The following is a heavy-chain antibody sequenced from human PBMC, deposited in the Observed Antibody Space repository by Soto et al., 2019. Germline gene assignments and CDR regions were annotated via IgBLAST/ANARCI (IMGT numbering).Heavy chain of an antibody. J-gene: IGHJ5*02. V-gene: IGHV1-8*01. CDR1: GYTFTNYD. D-gene: IGHD3-22*01. Sequence: QVQLVQSGAEVKKPGASVKVSCKASGYTFTNYDINWVRQATGQGLEWMGWMNPNSGNTGYAQKFQGRVTMTRNTSISTGYMELRTLRSAHSPVYHCARAPTDYYDSSGHLNNWFDPWGQGTLVNVSS. CDR2: MNPNSGNT. CDR3: ARAPTDYYDSSGHLNNWFDP.